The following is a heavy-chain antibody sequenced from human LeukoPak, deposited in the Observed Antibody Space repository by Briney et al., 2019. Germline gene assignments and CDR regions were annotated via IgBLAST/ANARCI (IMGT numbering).Heavy chain of an antibody. CDR1: GGTFSSYA. V-gene: IGHV1-69*13. D-gene: IGHD3-10*01. CDR2: IIPIFGTA. J-gene: IGHJ5*02. CDR3: ARGRRIKYYYGSGSYYPNWFDP. Sequence: GASVKVSCKASGGTFSSYAISWVRQAPGQGLEWLGGIIPIFGTANYAQKFQGRVTITADESTSTAYMELSSLRYEDTAVYYCARGRRIKYYYGSGSYYPNWFDPWGQGTLVTVSS.